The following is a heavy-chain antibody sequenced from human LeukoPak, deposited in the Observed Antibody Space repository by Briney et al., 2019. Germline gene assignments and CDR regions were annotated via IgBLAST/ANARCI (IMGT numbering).Heavy chain of an antibody. CDR2: ISYDGSNK. Sequence: PGGSLRLSCAASGFTFSNFDMHWVRQAPGKGLEWVALISYDGSNKYYADSVKGRFTISRDNSKNTLYLHMNSLRAEDTAVYYCARETDCFENIRYYFDLWGQGTLVTVSS. CDR3: ARETDCFENIRYYFDL. CDR1: GFTFSNFD. J-gene: IGHJ4*02. V-gene: IGHV3-30*03. D-gene: IGHD1/OR15-1a*01.